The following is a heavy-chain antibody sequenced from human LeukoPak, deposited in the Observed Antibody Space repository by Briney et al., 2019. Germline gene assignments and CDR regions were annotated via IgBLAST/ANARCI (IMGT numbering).Heavy chain of an antibody. CDR2: ISSSGSTI. CDR1: GFTFSDYY. CDR3: AREVYSNSWYYFDY. V-gene: IGHV3-11*04. Sequence: GGSLRLSCAASGFTFSDYYMSWIRQAPGKGLEWVSYISSSGSTIYYADSVKGRFTISRDNAKNSLYLQMNSLRAEDTAVYYCAREVYSNSWYYFDYWGQGTLVTVSS. J-gene: IGHJ4*02. D-gene: IGHD4-11*01.